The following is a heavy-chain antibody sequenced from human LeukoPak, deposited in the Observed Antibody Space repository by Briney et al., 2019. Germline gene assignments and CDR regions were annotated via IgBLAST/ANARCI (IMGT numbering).Heavy chain of an antibody. V-gene: IGHV4-30-2*01. D-gene: IGHD5-18*01. Sequence: SQTLSLTCTVSGDSSSSGDYFWNWIRQPPGKGLEWIGNIFHNGNTYYNPSLKSRVTMSIDTSKKQFSLKLRTATAADTAVYYCARIEDVTRGYNHAYYFDYWGQGTLVTVSS. CDR2: IFHNGNT. CDR3: ARIEDVTRGYNHAYYFDY. J-gene: IGHJ4*02. CDR1: GDSSSSGDYF.